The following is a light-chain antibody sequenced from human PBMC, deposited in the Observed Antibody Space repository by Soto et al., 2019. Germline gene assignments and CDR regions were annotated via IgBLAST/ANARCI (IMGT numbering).Light chain of an antibody. CDR1: QRVGGG. Sequence: DIPMTQSPSTLSASVGDRVTITCRASQRVGGGLVWYQQKPGKAPKILIYGGSSPESGVPSRFSGSGSGAEFTLTIDSLQPDDFATYYCLQYFTYPFTFGGGTKVEIK. J-gene: IGKJ4*01. V-gene: IGKV1-5*03. CDR3: LQYFTYPFT. CDR2: GGS.